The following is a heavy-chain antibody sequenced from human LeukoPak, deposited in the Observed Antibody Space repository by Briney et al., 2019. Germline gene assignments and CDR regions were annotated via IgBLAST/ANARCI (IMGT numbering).Heavy chain of an antibody. CDR1: GGSISSSSYY. Sequence: PSETLSLTCTVSGGSISSSSYYWGWIRQPPGKGLEWIGSIYYSGSTYYNPSLKSRVTISVDTSRNQFSLKLSSVTAADTAVYYCARQVGGNYYDNALYYFDYWGQGTLVTVSS. CDR2: IYYSGST. CDR3: ARQVGGNYYDNALYYFDY. D-gene: IGHD3-22*01. J-gene: IGHJ4*02. V-gene: IGHV4-39*01.